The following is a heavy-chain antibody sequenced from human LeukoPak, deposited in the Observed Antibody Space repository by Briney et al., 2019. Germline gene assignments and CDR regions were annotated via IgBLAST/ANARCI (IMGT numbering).Heavy chain of an antibody. V-gene: IGHV4-39*07. CDR2: IYYSGST. J-gene: IGHJ4*02. CDR1: NGSIDSSTDY. D-gene: IGHD2-2*01. CDR3: ARDRCSSTSCYYGY. Sequence: SETLSLTCSVSNGSIDSSTDYWAWIRQPPGKGLEWIASIYYSGSTYYNPSLKSRVTISVDTSKNQFSLKLSSVTAADTAVYYCARDRCSSTSCYYGYWGQGTLVTVSP.